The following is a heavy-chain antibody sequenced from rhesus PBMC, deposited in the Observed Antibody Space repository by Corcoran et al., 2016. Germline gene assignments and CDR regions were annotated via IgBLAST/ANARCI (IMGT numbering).Heavy chain of an antibody. J-gene: IGHJ4*01. CDR1: GVPLKNNH. CDR3: ARGLFYFDY. CDR2: ISATDGST. V-gene: IGHV4-173*01. Sequence: QVQLQESGPGLVKPSETLSLTCAVPGVPLKNNHWTWIRQPPGKGLEWIGYISATDGSTDHNPSLRSRITISTDTSKNQFSLKLNSLTAADTAVYYCARGLFYFDYWGQGVLVSVSS.